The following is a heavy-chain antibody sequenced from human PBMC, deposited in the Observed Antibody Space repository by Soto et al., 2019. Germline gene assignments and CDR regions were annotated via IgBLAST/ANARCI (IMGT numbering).Heavy chain of an antibody. CDR3: AGTSSSGWQGHYYFDY. Sequence: PSETLSLTCTVSGASISSSTDYWGWIRQPPGKGLQWIATIYYTGSTYYNPSLKSRVTISVDTSKNQFSLNLSSVTAADTAVYYCAGTSSSGWQGHYYFDYWGQGTPVTVSS. J-gene: IGHJ4*02. D-gene: IGHD6-19*01. V-gene: IGHV4-39*01. CDR1: GASISSSTDY. CDR2: IYYTGST.